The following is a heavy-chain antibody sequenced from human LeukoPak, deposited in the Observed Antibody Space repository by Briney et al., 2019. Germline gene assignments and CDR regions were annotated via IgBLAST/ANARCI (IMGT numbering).Heavy chain of an antibody. CDR1: GYTFTSYG. D-gene: IGHD3-3*01. CDR2: ISAYNGNT. Sequence: ASVKVSCKASGYTFTSYGISWVRQAPGQGLEWMGWISAYNGNTNYAQKLQGRVTMTTDTSTSTAYMELRSLRSDDTAVYYCARDRTLGVVIKNWFDPRGQGTLVTVSS. J-gene: IGHJ5*02. CDR3: ARDRTLGVVIKNWFDP. V-gene: IGHV1-18*01.